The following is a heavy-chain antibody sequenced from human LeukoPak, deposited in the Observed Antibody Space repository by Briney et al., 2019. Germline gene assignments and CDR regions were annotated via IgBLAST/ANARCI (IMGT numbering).Heavy chain of an antibody. CDR3: ARGHYDFWSGYYATPYYYYGMDV. Sequence: GGSLRLSCAASGFTFSSYWMSWVRQAPGKGLEWVANIKQDGSEKYYVDSVKGRFTISRDNAKNSLYLQVNSLRAEDTAVYYCARGHYDFWSGYYATPYYYYGMDVWGQGTTVTVSS. CDR2: IKQDGSEK. V-gene: IGHV3-7*03. J-gene: IGHJ6*02. CDR1: GFTFSSYW. D-gene: IGHD3-3*01.